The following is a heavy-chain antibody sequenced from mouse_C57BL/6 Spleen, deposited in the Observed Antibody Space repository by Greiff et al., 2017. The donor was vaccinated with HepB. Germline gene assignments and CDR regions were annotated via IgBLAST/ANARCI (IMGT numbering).Heavy chain of an antibody. CDR2: ISYSGST. J-gene: IGHJ2*01. V-gene: IGHV3-1*01. CDR3: ARAYYGSYYFDY. Sequence: EVQLVESGPGMVKPSQSLSLTCTVTGYSITSGYDWHWIRHFPGNKLEWMGYISYSGSTNYNPSLKSRISITHDTSKNHFFLKLNSVTTEDTATYYCARAYYGSYYFDYWGQGTTLTVSS. CDR1: GYSITSGYD. D-gene: IGHD1-1*01.